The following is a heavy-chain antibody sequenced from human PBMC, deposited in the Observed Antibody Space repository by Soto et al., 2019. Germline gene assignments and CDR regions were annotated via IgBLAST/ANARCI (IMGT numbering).Heavy chain of an antibody. D-gene: IGHD3-22*01. CDR2: ISGSGGST. Sequence: GSLRLSCAASGFTFISYAISFFRHAPLKWLEWVSAISGSGGSTYYADSVKGRFTISRDNSKNTLYLQMNSLRAEDTAVYYCAKEVGGYYYDSSGYYHDAFDIWGQGTMVTVSS. CDR1: GFTFISYA. CDR3: AKEVGGYYYDSSGYYHDAFDI. J-gene: IGHJ3*02. V-gene: IGHV3-23*01.